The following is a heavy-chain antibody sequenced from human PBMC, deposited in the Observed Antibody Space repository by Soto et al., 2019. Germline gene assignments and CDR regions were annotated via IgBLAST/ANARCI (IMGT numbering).Heavy chain of an antibody. D-gene: IGHD2-21*02. CDR1: GFTFSGSA. J-gene: IGHJ6*02. V-gene: IGHV3-73*01. Sequence: EVQLVESGGGLVQPGGSLKLSCAASGFTFSGSAMHWVRQASGKGLEWVGRIRSKANSYATAYAASVKGRFTISRDDSKNTAYLQMNSLKTEDTAVYYCTRLVTAPYLYGMDVWGQGTTVTVSS. CDR3: TRLVTAPYLYGMDV. CDR2: IRSKANSYAT.